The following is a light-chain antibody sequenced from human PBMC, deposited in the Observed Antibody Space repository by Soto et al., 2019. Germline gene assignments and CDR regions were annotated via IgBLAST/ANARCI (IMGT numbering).Light chain of an antibody. V-gene: IGLV1-40*01. CDR2: GNS. Sequence: QLVLTQPPSVSGAPGQRVTISCTESSSNIGAGYDVHWYQQLPGTAPKLLIYGNSNRPSGVPDRFSGSKSGTSASLAITGLQAEDDADYYCQSYDSSLSGWVFGGGTKLTVL. CDR1: SSNIGAGYD. CDR3: QSYDSSLSGWV. J-gene: IGLJ3*02.